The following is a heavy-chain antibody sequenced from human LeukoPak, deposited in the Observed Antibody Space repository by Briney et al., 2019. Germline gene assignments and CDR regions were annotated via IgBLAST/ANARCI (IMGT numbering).Heavy chain of an antibody. D-gene: IGHD3-10*01. V-gene: IGHV4-34*01. CDR1: GGSFSGYY. Sequence: SETLSLTCAVYGGSFSGYYWSWIRQPPGKGLEWIGEINHSGSTNYNPSLKSRVTIPVDTSKNQFSLKLSSVTAADTAVYYCARGGNYYGSPWGQGTLVTVSS. J-gene: IGHJ4*02. CDR2: INHSGST. CDR3: ARGGNYYGSP.